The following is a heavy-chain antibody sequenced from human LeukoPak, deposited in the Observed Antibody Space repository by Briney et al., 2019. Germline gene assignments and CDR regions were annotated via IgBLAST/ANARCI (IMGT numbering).Heavy chain of an antibody. CDR1: GGSFSGYY. D-gene: IGHD6-6*01. CDR2: INHSGST. Sequence: SETLSLTCAVYGGSFSGYYWSWIRQPPGKGLEWIGEINHSGSTNYNPSLKSRVTISVDTSKNQFSLKLSSVTAADTAVYYCARGGGAARPPYYYYIDVWGKGTTVTVSS. J-gene: IGHJ6*03. V-gene: IGHV4-34*01. CDR3: ARGGGAARPPYYYYIDV.